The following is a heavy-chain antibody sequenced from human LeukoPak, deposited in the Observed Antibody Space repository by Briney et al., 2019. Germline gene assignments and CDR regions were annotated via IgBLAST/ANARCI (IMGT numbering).Heavy chain of an antibody. CDR1: GGSISSYY. CDR2: IYTSGST. J-gene: IGHJ3*02. V-gene: IGHV4-4*07. D-gene: IGHD6-19*01. Sequence: SETLSLTCTVSGGSISSYYWSWIRQPAGKGLEWIGRIYTSGSTNYNPSLKSRVTMSVGTSKNQFSLKLSSVTAADTAVYYCARDWSSGWFDAFDIWGQGTMVTVSS. CDR3: ARDWSSGWFDAFDI.